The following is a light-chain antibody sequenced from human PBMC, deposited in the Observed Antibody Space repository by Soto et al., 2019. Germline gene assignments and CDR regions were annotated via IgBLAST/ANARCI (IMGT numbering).Light chain of an antibody. J-gene: IGKJ5*01. CDR1: QSISSW. CDR3: QQYNSYSIT. Sequence: DIHIAPSPSALSASLVYRITITFRASQSISSWLAWYQQKPGKAPKLLIYDASSLESGVPSRFSGSGSGTEFTLTISSLQPDDFATYYCQQYNSYSITFGQGTRLEIK. CDR2: DAS. V-gene: IGKV1-5*01.